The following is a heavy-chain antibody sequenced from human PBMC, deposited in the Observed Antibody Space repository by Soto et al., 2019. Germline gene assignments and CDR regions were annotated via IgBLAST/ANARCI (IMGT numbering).Heavy chain of an antibody. CDR1: GGSFSGYY. CDR3: ASGGSSPCYYYYYMEV. J-gene: IGHJ6*03. Sequence: PSETLSLTCAVYGGSFSGYYWSWIRQPPGKGLEWIGEINHSGSTNYNPSLKSRVTISVDTSKNQFSLKLSSVTAADTAVYYCASGGSSPCYYYYYMEVWGKGTTVNVPS. CDR2: INHSGST. V-gene: IGHV4-34*01. D-gene: IGHD3-10*01.